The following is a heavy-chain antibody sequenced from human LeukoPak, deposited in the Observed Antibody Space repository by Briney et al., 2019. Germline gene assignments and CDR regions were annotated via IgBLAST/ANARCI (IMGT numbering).Heavy chain of an antibody. V-gene: IGHV4-59*08. CDR2: IYYSGST. D-gene: IGHD3-10*01. Sequence: SETLSLTCTVSGGSISSYYWSWIRQPPGKGLEWIGYIYYSGSTNYNPSLKSRVTISVDTSKNQFSLKLSSVTAADTAVYYCARGSGYGSGSYDAFDIWGQGTMVTVSS. J-gene: IGHJ3*02. CDR1: GGSISSYY. CDR3: ARGSGYGSGSYDAFDI.